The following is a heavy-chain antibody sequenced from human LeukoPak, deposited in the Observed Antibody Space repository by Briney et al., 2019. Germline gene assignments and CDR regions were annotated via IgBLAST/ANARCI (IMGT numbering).Heavy chain of an antibody. CDR3: ARVISWIQLSPYFDY. CDR1: GGSISSSNW. D-gene: IGHD5-18*01. J-gene: IGHJ4*02. CDR2: IYYSGST. V-gene: IGHV4-30-4*01. Sequence: SETLSLTCAVSGGSISSSNWWSWVRQPPGKGLEWIGYIYYSGSTYYNPSLKSRVTISVDTSKNQFSLKLSSVTAADTAVYYCARVISWIQLSPYFDYWGQGTLVTVSS.